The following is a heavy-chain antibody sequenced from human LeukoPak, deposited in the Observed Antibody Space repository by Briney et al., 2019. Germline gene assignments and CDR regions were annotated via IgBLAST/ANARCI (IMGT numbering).Heavy chain of an antibody. CDR3: ARDYYTINWFDP. Sequence: GGSLRLSCAASGFTFSSYWMHWVRQAPGKGLVWVSRINIDGSSTSYADSVKGRFTISRDNAKSKLYLQMNSLRAEDTAVYYCARDYYTINWFDPWGQGTLVTVSS. D-gene: IGHD3-3*01. V-gene: IGHV3-74*01. CDR2: INIDGSST. CDR1: GFTFSSYW. J-gene: IGHJ5*02.